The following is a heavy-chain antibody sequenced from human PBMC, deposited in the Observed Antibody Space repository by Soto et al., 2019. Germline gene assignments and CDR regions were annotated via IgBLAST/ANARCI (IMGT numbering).Heavy chain of an antibody. J-gene: IGHJ4*02. CDR2: ISSSGSTI. CDR3: ARDSVGVGAPLPFDY. CDR1: GFTFSSYE. V-gene: IGHV3-48*03. Sequence: GGSLRLSCAASGFTFSSYEMNWVRQAPGKGLEWVSYISSSGSTIYYADSVKGRFTISRDNAKNSLYLQMNSLRAEDTAVYYCARDSVGVGAPLPFDYWGQGTLVTVSS. D-gene: IGHD1-26*01.